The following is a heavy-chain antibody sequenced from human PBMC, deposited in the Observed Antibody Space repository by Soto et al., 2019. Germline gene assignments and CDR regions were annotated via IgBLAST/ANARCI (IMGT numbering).Heavy chain of an antibody. V-gene: IGHV4-34*01. Sequence: SETLSLTCAVYGGSFSGYYWSWIRQPPGKGLEWSGEINHSGSTNYNPSLKSRVTISVDTSKNQFSLKLSSVTAADTAVYYCARGGKYYYGSGSPIPHDYWGQGTLVTVSS. CDR1: GGSFSGYY. D-gene: IGHD3-10*01. CDR3: ARGGKYYYGSGSPIPHDY. CDR2: INHSGST. J-gene: IGHJ4*02.